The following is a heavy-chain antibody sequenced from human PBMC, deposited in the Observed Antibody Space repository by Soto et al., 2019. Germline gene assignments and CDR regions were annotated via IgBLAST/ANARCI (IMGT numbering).Heavy chain of an antibody. CDR3: ERSQGVIWFDP. J-gene: IGHJ5*02. V-gene: IGHV4-59*01. D-gene: IGHD3-22*01. CDR2: IYCSGST. Sequence: PSETLSLTCSVSGGSISSYYWSWIRQPPGKGLEWIGYIYCSGSTNYNPSLKSRVTISVDTRKNHFTLMLSSVTAADTAVYYWERSQGVIWFDPWGQGTLVTVSS. CDR1: GGSISSYY.